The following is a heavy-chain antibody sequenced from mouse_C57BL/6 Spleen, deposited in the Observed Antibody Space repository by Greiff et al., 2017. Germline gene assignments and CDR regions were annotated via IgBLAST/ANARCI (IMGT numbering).Heavy chain of an antibody. V-gene: IGHV1-55*01. CDR2: IYPGSGST. J-gene: IGHJ4*01. D-gene: IGHD1-1*01. Sequence: QVQLKQPGAELVKPGASVKMSCKASGYTFTSYWITWVKQRPGQGLEWIGDIYPGSGSTNYNEKFKSKATLTVDTSSSTAYMQLSSLTSEDSAVYYCASYYGSSYVDYAMDYWGQGTSVTVSS. CDR3: ASYYGSSYVDYAMDY. CDR1: GYTFTSYW.